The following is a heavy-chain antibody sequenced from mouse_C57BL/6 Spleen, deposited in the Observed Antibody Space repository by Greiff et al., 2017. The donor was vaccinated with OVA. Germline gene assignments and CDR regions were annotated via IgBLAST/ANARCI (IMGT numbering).Heavy chain of an antibody. CDR1: GFSFNTYA. D-gene: IGHD2-3*01. Sequence: DVMLVESGGGLVQPKGSLKLSCAASGFSFNTYAMNWVRQAPGKGLEWVARIRSKSNNYATYYADSVKDRFTISRDDSESMLYLQMNNLKTEDTAMYYCVRHYEASYAMDYWGEGTSVTVSS. CDR3: VRHYEASYAMDY. J-gene: IGHJ4*01. CDR2: IRSKSNNYAT. V-gene: IGHV10-1*01.